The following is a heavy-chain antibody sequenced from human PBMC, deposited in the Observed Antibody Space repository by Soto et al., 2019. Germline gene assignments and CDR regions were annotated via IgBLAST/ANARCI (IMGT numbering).Heavy chain of an antibody. CDR2: ISAYNGNT. CDR3: ARDLITIFGVPQHYYYYGMDV. D-gene: IGHD3-3*01. CDR1: GYTFTSYG. Sequence: QVQLVQSGAEVKKPGASVKVSCKASGYTFTSYGISWVRQAPGQGLEWMGWISAYNGNTNYAQKLQGRVTMTTDTSTSKAYMELRSLRSDDTAVYYCARDLITIFGVPQHYYYYGMDVWGQGTTVTVSS. J-gene: IGHJ6*02. V-gene: IGHV1-18*01.